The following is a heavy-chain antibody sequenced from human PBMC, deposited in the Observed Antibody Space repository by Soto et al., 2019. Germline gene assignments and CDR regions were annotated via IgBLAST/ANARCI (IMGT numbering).Heavy chain of an antibody. CDR2: INHSGST. CDR3: ARGGRYYGSGSYYYYGMDV. D-gene: IGHD3-10*01. Sequence: SETLSLTCAVYGGSFSGYYWSWIRQPPGKGLEWIGEINHSGSTTYNPSLKSRVTISVDTSKNQFSLKLSSMTAADTAVYYCARGGRYYGSGSYYYYGMDVWGQGTTVTVSS. J-gene: IGHJ6*02. CDR1: GGSFSGYY. V-gene: IGHV4-34*01.